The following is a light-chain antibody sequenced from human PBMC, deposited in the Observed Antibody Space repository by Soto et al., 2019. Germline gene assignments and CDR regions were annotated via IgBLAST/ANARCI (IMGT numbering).Light chain of an antibody. CDR2: GAS. V-gene: IGKV3-15*01. CDR3: QQYNNWWT. Sequence: EIVMTQSPATLSVSPGERDTLSCRASQSVGSNLAWYQQKPGQAPSLLIYGASSRATGVPARFSGSGSGTQFTLTISSLQSEDFAVYYCQQYNNWWTFGQGTKVEIK. CDR1: QSVGSN. J-gene: IGKJ1*01.